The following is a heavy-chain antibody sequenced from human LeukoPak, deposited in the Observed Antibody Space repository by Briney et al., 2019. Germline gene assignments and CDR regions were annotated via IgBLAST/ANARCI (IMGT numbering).Heavy chain of an antibody. V-gene: IGHV1-18*01. D-gene: IGHD6-19*01. CDR2: ISAYNGNT. J-gene: IGHJ4*02. CDR1: GGTFSSYA. Sequence: GASVKVSCKASGGTFSSYAISWVRQAPGQGLEWMGWISAYNGNTNYAQKLQGRVTMTTDTSTSTAYMELRSLRSDDTAVYYCARVPGYSSGWYPIDYWGQGTLVTVSS. CDR3: ARVPGYSSGWYPIDY.